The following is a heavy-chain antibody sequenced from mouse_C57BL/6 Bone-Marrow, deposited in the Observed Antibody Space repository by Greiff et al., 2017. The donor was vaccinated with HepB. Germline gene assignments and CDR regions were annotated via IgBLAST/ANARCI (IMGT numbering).Heavy chain of an antibody. CDR2: ISDGGSYT. CDR1: GFTFSSYA. V-gene: IGHV5-4*03. D-gene: IGHD4-1*01. J-gene: IGHJ3*01. Sequence: DVMLVESGGGLVKPGGSLKLSCAASGFTFSSYAMSWVRQTPEKRLEWVATISDGGSYTYYPDNVKGRFTISRDNAKNNLYLQMSHLKSEDTAMYYCASDRANWWKEWFAYWGQGTLVTVSA. CDR3: ASDRANWWKEWFAY.